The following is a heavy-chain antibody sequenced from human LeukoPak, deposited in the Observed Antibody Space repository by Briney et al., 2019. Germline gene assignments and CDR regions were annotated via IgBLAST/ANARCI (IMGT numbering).Heavy chain of an antibody. Sequence: SETLSLTCSVSGGSISGYYWSWIRQPPGKGLEWIGYIYDSGTTNYNPSLKSQVTMSIDASKNQFSLRLSSVTAADTAVYYCARTLIRFYASGTVHKAFDYWGQGTLVTVSP. CDR3: ARTLIRFYASGTVHKAFDY. J-gene: IGHJ4*02. V-gene: IGHV4-59*01. CDR1: GGSISGYY. CDR2: IYDSGTT. D-gene: IGHD3-10*01.